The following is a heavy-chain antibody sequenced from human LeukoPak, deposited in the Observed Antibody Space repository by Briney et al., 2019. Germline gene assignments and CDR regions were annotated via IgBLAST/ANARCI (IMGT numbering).Heavy chain of an antibody. Sequence: GASVKVSCKASGYAFTIYAMHWVRQAPGQRLEWMGWINADNGNTKNSQKFQGRVTITRDTSATTAYMELSGLRSEDTAVYYCAREGYSSGFDYWGQGTLVTVSS. J-gene: IGHJ4*02. CDR1: GYAFTIYA. CDR3: AREGYSSGFDY. D-gene: IGHD6-19*01. CDR2: INADNGNT. V-gene: IGHV1-3*01.